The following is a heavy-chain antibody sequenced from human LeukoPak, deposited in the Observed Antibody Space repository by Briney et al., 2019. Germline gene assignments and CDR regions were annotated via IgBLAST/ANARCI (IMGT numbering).Heavy chain of an antibody. Sequence: ASVKVSCKASGYTFTSYGISWVRQAPGQGLEWMGWISAYNGNTNYAQKLQGRVTMTRNTSIRTAYLELSSLRPEDTAVYYCARSSTWSGGVDYWGQGALVTVSS. CDR1: GYTFTSYG. CDR2: ISAYNGNT. J-gene: IGHJ4*02. CDR3: ARSSTWSGGVDY. V-gene: IGHV1-18*01. D-gene: IGHD3-16*01.